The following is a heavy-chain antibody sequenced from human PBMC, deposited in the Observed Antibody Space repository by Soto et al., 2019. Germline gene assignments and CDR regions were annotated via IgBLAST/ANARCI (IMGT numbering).Heavy chain of an antibody. CDR1: GGSVSSSNW. V-gene: IGHV4-4*02. CDR2: IYHSGST. CDR3: ASVGSDYDNSGYYLP. Sequence: PSETLSLTCIVSGGSVSSSNWWGWVRQPPGEGLEWIGEIYHSGSTTYNPSLKSRATISVDKSENQFSLRLKSVTAADTAVYYCASVGSDYDNSGYYLPWGPGTLVTVSS. J-gene: IGHJ5*02. D-gene: IGHD3-22*01.